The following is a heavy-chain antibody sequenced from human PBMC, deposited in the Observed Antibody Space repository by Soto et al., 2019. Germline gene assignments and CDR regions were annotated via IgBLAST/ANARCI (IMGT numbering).Heavy chain of an antibody. V-gene: IGHV3-33*01. CDR3: ARDLRYDFWSGSDGMDV. Sequence: QVQLVESGGGVVQPGRSLRLSCAASGFTFSSYGMHWVRQAPGKGLEWVAVIWYDGSNKYYADSVKGRFTIPRDNSKNTLYLQMNSLRAEDTAVYYCARDLRYDFWSGSDGMDVWGQGTTVTVSS. J-gene: IGHJ6*02. CDR1: GFTFSSYG. CDR2: IWYDGSNK. D-gene: IGHD3-3*01.